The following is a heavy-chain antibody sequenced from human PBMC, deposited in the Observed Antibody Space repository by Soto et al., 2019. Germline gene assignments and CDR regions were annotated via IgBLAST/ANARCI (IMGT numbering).Heavy chain of an antibody. D-gene: IGHD4-17*01. Sequence: SQTLSLTCAISGDSVSSNSAAWNWIRQSPSRGLEWLGRTYYRSKWYNAYAVSVKSRITINPDTSKNQFSLKLSSVTAADTAVYYCARASTTVTTLDYWGQGTLVTVSS. V-gene: IGHV6-1*01. J-gene: IGHJ4*02. CDR2: TYYRSKWYN. CDR1: GDSVSSNSAA. CDR3: ARASTTVTTLDY.